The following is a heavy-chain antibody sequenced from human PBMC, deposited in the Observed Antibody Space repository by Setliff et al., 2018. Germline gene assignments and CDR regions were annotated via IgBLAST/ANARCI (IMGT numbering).Heavy chain of an antibody. V-gene: IGHV1-8*01. CDR1: GYSFTSFD. Sequence: ASVKVSCKTSGYSFTSFDVNWVRQATGQGLEWLGYIKPSDGGTKYAQKFQGRVTMTRDISTSTFYMELSSLTSEDTALYYYMDVWGEGTTVTVSS. J-gene: IGHJ6*04. CDR3: MDV. CDR2: IKPSDGGT.